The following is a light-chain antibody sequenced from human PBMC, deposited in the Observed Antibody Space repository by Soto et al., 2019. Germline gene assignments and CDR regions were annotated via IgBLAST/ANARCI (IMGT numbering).Light chain of an antibody. CDR2: AAS. CDR3: QPRYPFT. V-gene: IGKV1-39*01. J-gene: IGKJ3*01. CDR1: QTISNY. Sequence: DIQMTQSPSSLSAAVGDRVTITCRASQTISNYLHWYQQKPGRAPRLLISAASSLQSGVPSRFSGSGSGTDFTLTISSLQPEDFATYYCQPRYPFTFGPGTTVDIK.